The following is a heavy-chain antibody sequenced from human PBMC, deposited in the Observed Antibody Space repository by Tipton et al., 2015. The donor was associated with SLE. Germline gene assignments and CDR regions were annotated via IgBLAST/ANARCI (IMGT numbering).Heavy chain of an antibody. V-gene: IGHV3-21*01. D-gene: IGHD3-16*02. J-gene: IGHJ4*02. CDR1: GFTFSSYS. Sequence: SLRLSCAASGFTFSSYSMNWVRQAPGKGLEWVSSISSSSSYIYYADSVKGRFTISRDNSKNTLYLQMNSLRAEDTAVYYCARDEDDYVWGSYRSLYDYWGQGTLVTVSS. CDR3: ARDEDDYVWGSYRSLYDY. CDR2: ISSSSSYI.